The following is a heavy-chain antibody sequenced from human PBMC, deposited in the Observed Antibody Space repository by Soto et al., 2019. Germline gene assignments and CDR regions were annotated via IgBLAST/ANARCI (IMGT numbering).Heavy chain of an antibody. V-gene: IGHV4-59*12. CDR3: ATHNVDIVATIGWFDP. Sequence: SETLSLTCTVSGGSISSYYWSWIRQPPGKGLEWIGYIYYSGSTNYNPSLKSRVTISVDTSKNQFSLKLSSVTAADTAVYYCATHNVDIVATIGWFDPWGQGTLVTVSS. CDR1: GGSISSYY. CDR2: IYYSGST. D-gene: IGHD5-12*01. J-gene: IGHJ5*02.